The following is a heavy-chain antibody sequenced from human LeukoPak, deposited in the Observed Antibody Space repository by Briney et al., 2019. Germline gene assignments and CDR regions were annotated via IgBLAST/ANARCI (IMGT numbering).Heavy chain of an antibody. Sequence: GGSLRLSCAASGFTFSTYSMNWVRQSPGKGLEWVSYISSNSRTMYYADSVKGRFSISRDNAKTSLYLQMNSLRAEDTALYYCAKEVLQQQQYGMDVWGQGTTVTVSS. V-gene: IGHV3-48*01. D-gene: IGHD6-13*01. CDR3: AKEVLQQQQYGMDV. CDR1: GFTFSTYS. J-gene: IGHJ6*02. CDR2: ISSNSRTM.